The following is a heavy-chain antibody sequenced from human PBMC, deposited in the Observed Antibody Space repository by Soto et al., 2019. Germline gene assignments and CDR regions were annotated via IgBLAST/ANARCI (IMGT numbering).Heavy chain of an antibody. D-gene: IGHD2-15*01. Sequence: ASVKVSCKASGYTFTSYGISWVRQAPGQGLEWMGWISAYNGNTNYAQKLQGRVTMTTDKSTSTAYMELRSLRSDDTAVYYCARGYCSGGSCYYFDFWGQGTLVTVSS. J-gene: IGHJ4*02. CDR1: GYTFTSYG. V-gene: IGHV1-18*01. CDR3: ARGYCSGGSCYYFDF. CDR2: ISAYNGNT.